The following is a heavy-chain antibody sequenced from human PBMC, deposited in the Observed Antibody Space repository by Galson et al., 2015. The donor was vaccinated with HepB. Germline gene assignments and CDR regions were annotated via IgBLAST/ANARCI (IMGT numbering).Heavy chain of an antibody. CDR2: AGGGGRST. CDR1: GFTFSAYD. D-gene: IGHD3-10*01. CDR3: ASLVWFGEFGDY. Sequence: SLRLSCAASGFTFSAYDMNWVRQAPGKGLEWVASAGGGGRSTFHADSVKGRFTVSRDNSKNTLYLQMNSLRAEDTAVYYCASLVWFGEFGDYWGQGTLVTVSS. J-gene: IGHJ4*02. V-gene: IGHV3-23*01.